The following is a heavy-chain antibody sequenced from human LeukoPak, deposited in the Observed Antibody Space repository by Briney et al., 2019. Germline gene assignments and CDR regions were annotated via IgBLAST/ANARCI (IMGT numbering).Heavy chain of an antibody. Sequence: ASVKDSCKASGYTFTGYYMHWVRQAPGQGLEWMGWINPNSGGTNYAQKFQGRVTMTRDTCISTAYMELSRLRSDDTAVYYCARVYCSSTSCYNWFDPWGQGTLVTVSS. CDR1: GYTFTGYY. CDR3: ARVYCSSTSCYNWFDP. V-gene: IGHV1-2*02. CDR2: INPNSGGT. D-gene: IGHD2-2*01. J-gene: IGHJ5*02.